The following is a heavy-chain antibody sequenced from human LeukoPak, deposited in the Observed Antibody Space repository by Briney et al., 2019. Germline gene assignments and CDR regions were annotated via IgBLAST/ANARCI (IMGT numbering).Heavy chain of an antibody. Sequence: SETLSLTCTVSGGSISSSSYYWGWIRQPPGKGLEWIGSIYYSGSTYYNPSLKSRVTISVDTSKNQFSLKLSSVTAADTAVYYCARVDLDYGGKNVDYWGQGTLVTVSS. CDR1: GGSISSSSYY. J-gene: IGHJ4*02. D-gene: IGHD4-23*01. V-gene: IGHV4-39*07. CDR2: IYYSGST. CDR3: ARVDLDYGGKNVDY.